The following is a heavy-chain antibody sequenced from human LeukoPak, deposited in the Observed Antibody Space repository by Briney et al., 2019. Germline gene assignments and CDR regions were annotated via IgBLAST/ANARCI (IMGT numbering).Heavy chain of an antibody. CDR3: ARTLAAAGTNYYYGMDV. D-gene: IGHD6-13*01. CDR2: IKQDGSEK. Sequence: GGSLRLSCAASGFTFSSYWMSWVRQAPGKGLEWVANIKQDGSEKYYVDSVKGRFTISRDNAKNSLYLQMNSLRAEDTGVYYCARTLAAAGTNYYYGMDVWGQGTTVTVSS. CDR1: GFTFSSYW. V-gene: IGHV3-7*01. J-gene: IGHJ6*02.